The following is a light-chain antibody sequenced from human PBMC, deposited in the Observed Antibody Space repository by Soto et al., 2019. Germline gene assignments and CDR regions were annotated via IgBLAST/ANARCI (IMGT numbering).Light chain of an antibody. CDR3: SSPEGYNNLK. Sequence: QSALTQPPSASWSPGQSVTISCTGTSSDIGGYNYVSWYQQHPGKAPKLIIYAVTKRPSGVPDRFSGSKSGNTASLIVSGLQVEDEADYYCSSPEGYNNLKFGGGTKVTVL. CDR1: SSDIGGYNY. CDR2: AVT. V-gene: IGLV2-8*01. J-gene: IGLJ2*01.